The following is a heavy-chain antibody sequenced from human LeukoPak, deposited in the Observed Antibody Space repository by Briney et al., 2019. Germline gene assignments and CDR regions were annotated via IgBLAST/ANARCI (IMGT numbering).Heavy chain of an antibody. Sequence: ASVKVSCKASGYTFTSYGISWVRQAPGQGPEWMGWISAYNGNANYAQKLQGRVTMTTDTSTSTAYMELRSLRSDDTAVYYCARDRDCSSTSCYDWFDPWGQGTLVTVSS. CDR3: ARDRDCSSTSCYDWFDP. J-gene: IGHJ5*02. D-gene: IGHD2-2*01. CDR2: ISAYNGNA. CDR1: GYTFTSYG. V-gene: IGHV1-18*01.